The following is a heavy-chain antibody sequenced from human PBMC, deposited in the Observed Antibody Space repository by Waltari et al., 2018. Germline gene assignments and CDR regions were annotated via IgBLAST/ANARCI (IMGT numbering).Heavy chain of an antibody. CDR2: IRSEANSYAT. J-gene: IGHJ3*02. CDR3: TRSGTTTVAFDI. V-gene: IGHV3-73*01. D-gene: IGHD1-1*01. CDR1: GLPFSDSS. Sequence: EVQLVDSGGDLVQQGGSLKLSCAASGLPFSDSSIHWVRQAPGKGLEWVGRIRSEANSYATAFAASVNGRFTIFRDDSKKTAYLQMNTLMSEDTALYYCTRSGTTTVAFDIWGQGTMVTVSS.